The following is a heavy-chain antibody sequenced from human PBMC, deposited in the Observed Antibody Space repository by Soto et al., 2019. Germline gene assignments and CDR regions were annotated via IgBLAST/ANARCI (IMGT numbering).Heavy chain of an antibody. V-gene: IGHV4-4*02. CDR3: ARREDSSGWHPGSYFDY. J-gene: IGHJ4*02. CDR2: IYHSGSI. Sequence: QVLLQESGPGLVKPSGTLSLSCAVSGASISSSYWWTWVRQPPGKGLEWIGEIYHSGSINYNPSLKSRVTMSGDKSRNQFSLKLSSVTAADTAVYFCARREDSSGWHPGSYFDYWGQGTLVTVSS. D-gene: IGHD6-19*01. CDR1: GASISSSYW.